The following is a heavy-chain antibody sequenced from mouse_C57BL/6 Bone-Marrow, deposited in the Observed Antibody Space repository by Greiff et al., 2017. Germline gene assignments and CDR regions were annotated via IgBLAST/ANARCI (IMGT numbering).Heavy chain of an antibody. V-gene: IGHV1-26*01. D-gene: IGHD1-1*02. CDR2: INPNNGGT. J-gene: IGHJ2*01. Sequence: EVQLQQSGPELVKPGASVKISCKASGYTFTDYYMNWVKQSHGKSLEWIGDINPNNGGTSYNQKFKGKATLTVDKSSSTAYMELLSLTSEDSAVYYCAISKLYYVDYWGQGTTLTVSS. CDR1: GYTFTDYY. CDR3: AISKLYYVDY.